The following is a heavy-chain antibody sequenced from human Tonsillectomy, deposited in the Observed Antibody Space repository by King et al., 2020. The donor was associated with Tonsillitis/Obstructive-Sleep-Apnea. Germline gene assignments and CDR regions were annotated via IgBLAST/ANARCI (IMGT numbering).Heavy chain of an antibody. V-gene: IGHV3-33*01. J-gene: IGHJ6*03. CDR1: GFTFSSYG. CDR2: IWYDGSNK. Sequence: VQLVESGGGVVQPGRSLRLSCAASGFTFSSYGMHWVRQAPGKGLEWVAVIWYDGSNKYYADSVKGRFTISRDNSKNTLYLQMNSLRAEDTAVYYCAGVVILTGYDYYMDVWGKGTTVTVSS. CDR3: AGVVILTGYDYYMDV. D-gene: IGHD3-9*01.